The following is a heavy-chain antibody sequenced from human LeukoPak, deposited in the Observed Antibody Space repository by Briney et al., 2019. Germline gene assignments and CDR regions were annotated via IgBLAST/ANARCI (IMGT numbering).Heavy chain of an antibody. D-gene: IGHD3-9*01. CDR3: ARVEDYDILSGFDY. Sequence: QSWGTLCLSSAASGFTSSGFWMSWVGQAPGQGRVWVANIKQDGMEKYHVDYVKGRFTISRDNAKNSLDLQMNSLRAEDTAVYYCARVEDYDILSGFDYWGQGTLVTVSS. CDR2: IKQDGMEK. J-gene: IGHJ4*02. V-gene: IGHV3-7*01. CDR1: GFTSSGFW.